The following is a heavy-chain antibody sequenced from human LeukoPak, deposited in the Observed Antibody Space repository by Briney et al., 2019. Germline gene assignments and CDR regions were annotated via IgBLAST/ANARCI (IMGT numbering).Heavy chain of an antibody. CDR2: IYYRGST. V-gene: IGHV4-59*01. D-gene: IGHD5-18*01. CDR3: ARGASGYSYG. Sequence: PSETLSLTCTVTGGSISSYYWSCLRQPPGGGLEWIGSIYYRGSTNYNPSLKSRVTISIDTSKNQFSLNLSSVTAADTAVYYCARGASGYSYGWGQGTLVTVSS. J-gene: IGHJ4*02. CDR1: GGSISSYY.